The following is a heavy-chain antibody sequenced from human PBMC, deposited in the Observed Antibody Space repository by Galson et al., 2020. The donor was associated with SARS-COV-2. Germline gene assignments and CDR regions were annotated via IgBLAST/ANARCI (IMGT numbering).Heavy chain of an antibody. CDR1: GMTFRNTE. CDR3: ATGDVWFES. Sequence: GGSLNISCAASGMTFRNTEMHWVRQAPGQGQEWLSYISMSGITIYYADAVKGRFTISRDNAENSLYLQMNSLSAEDTGSYYCATGDVWFESWGQGTLVTVSS. J-gene: IGHJ5*01. D-gene: IGHD7-27*01. V-gene: IGHV3-48*03. CDR2: ISMSGITI.